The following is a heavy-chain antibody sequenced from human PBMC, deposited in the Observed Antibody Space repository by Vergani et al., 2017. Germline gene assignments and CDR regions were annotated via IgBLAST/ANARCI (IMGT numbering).Heavy chain of an antibody. CDR3: ASDTHSGQRADR. V-gene: IGHV4-59*11. D-gene: IGHD6-19*01. Sequence: QVQLQESGPGLVKSSETLSLTCSVSFDSIRNLYCNWIRQPPGKGLEGIGSIHYSENTNYNPSLKTRVTISVDTSKNQFSLTLTSVTAADTAVYYCASDTHSGQRADRWGQGILVTVTS. CDR1: FDSIRNLY. J-gene: IGHJ5*02. CDR2: IHYSENT.